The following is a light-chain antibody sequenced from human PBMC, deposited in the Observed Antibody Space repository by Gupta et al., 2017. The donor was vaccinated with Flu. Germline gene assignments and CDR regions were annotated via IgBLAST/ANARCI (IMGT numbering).Light chain of an antibody. Sequence: SSELTQDRAVSVALGQTVRITCQGDSLRNSDATWYQPPLGQAPVLFIYSKNIRPSGIPARFSGSSSGNTASFTITGAQAEDEADYYCNSPDSTDHHHAVFGGGTKLTVL. CDR1: SLRNSD. CDR3: NSPDSTDHHHAV. V-gene: IGLV3-19*01. CDR2: SKN. J-gene: IGLJ2*01.